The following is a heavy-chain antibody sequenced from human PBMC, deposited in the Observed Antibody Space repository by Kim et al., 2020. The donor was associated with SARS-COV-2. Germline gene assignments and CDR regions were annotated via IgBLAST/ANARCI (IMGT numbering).Heavy chain of an antibody. Sequence: GESLKISCKGSGYSFTSYWISWVRQMPGKGLEWMGRIDPSDSYTNYSPSFQGHVTISADKSISTAYLQWSSLKASDTAMYYCNLRSSGWYSPFDYWGQGTLVTVSS. CDR3: NLRSSGWYSPFDY. CDR2: IDPSDSYT. D-gene: IGHD6-19*01. CDR1: GYSFTSYW. J-gene: IGHJ4*02. V-gene: IGHV5-10-1*01.